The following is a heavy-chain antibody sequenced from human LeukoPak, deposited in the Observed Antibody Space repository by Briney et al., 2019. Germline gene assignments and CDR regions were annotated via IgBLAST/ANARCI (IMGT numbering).Heavy chain of an antibody. CDR2: ISYDGSNK. V-gene: IGHV3-30*04. Sequence: GGSLRLSCAASGFTFSSYAMHWVRQAPGKGLEWVAVISYDGSNKYYADSVKGRFTISRDNSKNTLYLQMNSLRAEDTAVYYCARAGYYGSGSYLGGAFDIWGQGTMVTVSS. CDR1: GFTFSSYA. CDR3: ARAGYYGSGSYLGGAFDI. J-gene: IGHJ3*02. D-gene: IGHD3-10*01.